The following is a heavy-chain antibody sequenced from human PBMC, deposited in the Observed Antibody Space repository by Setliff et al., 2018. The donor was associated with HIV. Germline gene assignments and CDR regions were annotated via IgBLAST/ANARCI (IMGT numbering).Heavy chain of an antibody. CDR2: IKTQPSNYAT. D-gene: IGHD2-21*01. J-gene: IGHJ5*02. V-gene: IGHV3-73*01. CDR3: AASADGDCATTSCTNWFDP. Sequence: GGSLRLSCAASGFPFSGSAIHWVRRASGKGLEWVGRIKTQPSNYATAHGASMEGRFTISRDDSKSTAYLQLSSLKVEDAAVYFCAASADGDCATTSCTNWFDPWGQGTLVTAPQ. CDR1: GFPFSGSA.